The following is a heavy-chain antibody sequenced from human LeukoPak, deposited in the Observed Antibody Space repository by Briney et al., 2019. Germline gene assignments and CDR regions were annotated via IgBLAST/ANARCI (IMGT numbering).Heavy chain of an antibody. V-gene: IGHV1-46*01. Sequence: GASVKVSCKASGYTFTSYYMHWVRQAPGQGLEWMGIINPSGGSTSYAQKFQGRVTMTRDMSTSTVYMELSSLRSEDTAVYYCARDLATLDAFDIWGQGTMVTVSS. CDR1: GYTFTSYY. CDR3: ARDLATLDAFDI. CDR2: INPSGGST. J-gene: IGHJ3*02. D-gene: IGHD5-12*01.